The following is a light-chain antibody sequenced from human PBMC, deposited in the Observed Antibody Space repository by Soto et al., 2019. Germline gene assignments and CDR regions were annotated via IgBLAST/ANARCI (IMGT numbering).Light chain of an antibody. V-gene: IGKV2-28*01. J-gene: IGKJ1*01. Sequence: DIVMTQSPLSLPVTPGEPDSISCSSSQSLLHSNGYNYLDWYLQKPGQSPXLLIYLGSNRASGVPDRLSGSGSGTDFTLKISRVEAEDVGVYYCMQPLRSWTFGHGTKVDIK. CDR3: MQPLRSWT. CDR1: QSLLHSNGYNY. CDR2: LGS.